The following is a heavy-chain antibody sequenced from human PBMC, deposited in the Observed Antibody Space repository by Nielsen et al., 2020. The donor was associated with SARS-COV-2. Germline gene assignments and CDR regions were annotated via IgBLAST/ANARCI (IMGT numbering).Heavy chain of an antibody. CDR2: TSYRSKWFK. V-gene: IGHV6-1*01. CDR3: SRRSWHDVRVAFDV. J-gene: IGHJ3*01. D-gene: IGHD6-13*01. Sequence: SQTLSLTCAILGDSVTSDSAAWNRLSQSPARGLEWLVRTSYRSKWFKDYAISVNSRITISTDTSKNQFSLQLNSVTPEDTAVYYCSRRSWHDVRVAFDVWGQGAPVPVCS. CDR1: GDSVTSDSAA.